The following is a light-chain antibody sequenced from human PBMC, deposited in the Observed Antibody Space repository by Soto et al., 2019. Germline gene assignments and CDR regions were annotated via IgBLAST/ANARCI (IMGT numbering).Light chain of an antibody. CDR1: SSDVGGYTY. V-gene: IGLV2-8*01. Sequence: QSVLTQPPSASGSPGQSVTISCTGTSSDVGGYTYVSWYQQHPGKAPKLMIYEVSKRPSGVPDRFSGSKSGNTASLTVSGLQAEDEADYYCSSYAGITPYVFGTGTKVTAL. J-gene: IGLJ1*01. CDR2: EVS. CDR3: SSYAGITPYV.